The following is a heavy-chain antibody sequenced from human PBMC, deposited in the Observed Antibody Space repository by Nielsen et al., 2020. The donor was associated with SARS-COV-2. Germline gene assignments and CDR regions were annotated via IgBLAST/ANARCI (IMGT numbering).Heavy chain of an antibody. CDR2: IKQDGSEK. J-gene: IGHJ6*02. V-gene: IGHV3-7*01. D-gene: IGHD2-2*01. CDR3: ARPYCSSTSCYGDYYYYGMDV. Sequence: GESLKISCAASGFTFSSYWMSWVRQAPGKGLEWVANIKQDGSEKYYVDSVKGRFTISRDNAKNSLYLQMNSLRAEDTAVYYCARPYCSSTSCYGDYYYYGMDVWGLGTTVTVSS. CDR1: GFTFSSYW.